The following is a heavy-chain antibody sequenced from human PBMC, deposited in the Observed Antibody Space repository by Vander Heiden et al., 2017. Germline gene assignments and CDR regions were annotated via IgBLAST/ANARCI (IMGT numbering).Heavy chain of an antibody. CDR2: IGTAGDT. J-gene: IGHJ6*02. V-gene: IGHV3-13*01. CDR1: GFNFSSYD. CDR3: AREGPGDYGMDV. Sequence: EVQLVESGGGLVQPGGSLRLSCAASGFNFSSYDMHWVRQATGKGLEWVSAIGTAGDTYYPGSVKGRFTISRENAKNSLNLQMNSLRAGDTAVYYCAREGPGDYGMDVWGQGTTVTVSS.